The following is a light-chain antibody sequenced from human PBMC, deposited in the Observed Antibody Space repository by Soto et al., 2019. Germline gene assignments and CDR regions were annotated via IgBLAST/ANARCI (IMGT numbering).Light chain of an antibody. CDR1: RDVGSD. J-gene: IGKJ1*01. Sequence: IQMTQSPSSLSASVGEKIIITCRASRDVGSDVSWYQQKPGQAPKLLIYAASNLYTGVPSRFSGSRSGTEFTLTISSLQPEDFASYYCLQYYGDSSTFGQGTKVDIK. CDR3: LQYYGDSST. V-gene: IGKV1-6*01. CDR2: AAS.